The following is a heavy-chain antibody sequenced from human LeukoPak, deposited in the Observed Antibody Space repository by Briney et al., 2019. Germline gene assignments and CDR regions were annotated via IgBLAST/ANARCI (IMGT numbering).Heavy chain of an antibody. V-gene: IGHV4-4*07. CDR2: IHASGTT. Sequence: SETLSLTCTVTGASYLHYLWSSLRQSAGKGLEWIGLIHASGTTNYNPSLKSRVTISLDESKNQFSLKVKSVIAADTAVYYCVSEVRDYTHYDYSYYYMDVWGKGTTVTVSS. D-gene: IGHD4-11*01. CDR1: GASYLHYL. CDR3: VSEVRDYTHYDYSYYYMDV. J-gene: IGHJ6*03.